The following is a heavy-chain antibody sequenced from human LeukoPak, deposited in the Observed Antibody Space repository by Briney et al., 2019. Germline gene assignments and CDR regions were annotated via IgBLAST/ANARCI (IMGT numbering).Heavy chain of an antibody. CDR3: ARDPCANGVCYFDF. J-gene: IGHJ4*02. CDR1: GYTFTNYG. V-gene: IGHV1-18*01. CDR2: ISAYNGNT. D-gene: IGHD2-8*01. Sequence: ASVKVSCKASGYTFTNYGISWVRQAPGQGLEWMGWISAYNGNTNYAQKLQGRVTMTTDTSTGTAYMELRSLRSDDTAVYYCARDPCANGVCYFDFWGQGTLVTVSS.